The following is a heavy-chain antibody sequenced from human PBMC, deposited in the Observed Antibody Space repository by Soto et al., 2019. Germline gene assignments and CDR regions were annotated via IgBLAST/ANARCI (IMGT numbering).Heavy chain of an antibody. CDR2: IYSGGST. CDR3: AKEVEIRGGSYYFDY. Sequence: GGSLRLSCAASGFTVKSSYMGWVRQAPGKGLEWVSIIYSGGSTKYADSVKGRFTISRDNSENTLYLQMSRLRAEDTAVYYCAKEVEIRGGSYYFDYWGQGTLVTVSS. V-gene: IGHV3-53*01. CDR1: GFTVKSSY. D-gene: IGHD2-15*01. J-gene: IGHJ4*02.